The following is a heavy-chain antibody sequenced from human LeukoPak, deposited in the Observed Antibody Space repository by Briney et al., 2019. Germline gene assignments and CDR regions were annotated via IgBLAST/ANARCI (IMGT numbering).Heavy chain of an antibody. J-gene: IGHJ6*03. CDR1: DYSISSGCF. D-gene: IGHD6-13*01. V-gene: IGHV4-38-2*02. Sequence: SETLSLTCTVTDYSISSGCFWGWIRQPPGKGLEWIGIIHSGQSPYYSPSLESRITISIDTSKNQFSLQLNSVTPEDTAVYYCAREGSSSWFYYYYMDVWGKGTTVTISS. CDR2: IHSGQSP. CDR3: AREGSSSWFYYYYMDV.